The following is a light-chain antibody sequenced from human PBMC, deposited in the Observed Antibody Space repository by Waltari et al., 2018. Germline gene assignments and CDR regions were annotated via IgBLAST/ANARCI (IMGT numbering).Light chain of an antibody. CDR3: QQYGSSVLYT. V-gene: IGKV3-20*01. Sequence: ASQSLTKRYVAWYHQKPGQAPGLLIYGASSRAAGIPDRFSGSGSGTDFTLTISRLEPEDFAVYYCQQYGSSVLYTFGQGTKLEIK. CDR2: GAS. J-gene: IGKJ2*01. CDR1: QSLTKRY.